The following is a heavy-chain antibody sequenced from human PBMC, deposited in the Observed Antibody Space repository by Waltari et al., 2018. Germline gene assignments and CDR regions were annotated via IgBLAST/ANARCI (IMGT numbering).Heavy chain of an antibody. CDR2: MGGSSSFM. D-gene: IGHD6-19*01. J-gene: IGHJ6*02. Sequence: EVQLVESGGGLVKPGGSLRLSCVASGFKFSAYAMTWVRQAPGKGRELGSSMGGSSSFMDDADSVGGRFTVSRDKAKNTLYLQMDTLRAEDTAVYYCAREGAEQWVVEDYGMDVWGQGTTVTVSS. V-gene: IGHV3-21*02. CDR3: AREGAEQWVVEDYGMDV. CDR1: GFKFSAYA.